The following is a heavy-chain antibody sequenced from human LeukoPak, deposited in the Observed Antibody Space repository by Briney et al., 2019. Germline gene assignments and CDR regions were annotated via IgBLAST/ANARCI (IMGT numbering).Heavy chain of an antibody. CDR2: ISAYNGNT. Sequence: GSVKVSCKASGYTFTSYGISWVRQAPGQGLEWMGWISAYNGNTNYAQKLQGRVTMTTDTSTSTAYMELRSLRSDDTAVYYCARAALKRYYYDSSGYYLDYWGQGTLVTVSS. V-gene: IGHV1-18*01. D-gene: IGHD3-22*01. J-gene: IGHJ4*02. CDR1: GYTFTSYG. CDR3: ARAALKRYYYDSSGYYLDY.